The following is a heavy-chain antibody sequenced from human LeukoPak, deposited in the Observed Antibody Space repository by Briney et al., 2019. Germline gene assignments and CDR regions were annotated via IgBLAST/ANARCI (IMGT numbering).Heavy chain of an antibody. CDR1: GGSISGSSYY. V-gene: IGHV4-39*01. J-gene: IGHJ4*02. CDR3: ARLGAYSGPGDY. D-gene: IGHD5-12*01. Sequence: TSETLSLTCTVSGGSISGSSYYWGWIRQPPGKGLEWIGNIYYSGNTYYNPSLRSRVTISVDTSKNQFSLKLSSVTAADTAVYHCARLGAYSGPGDYWGQGTLVTVSS. CDR2: IYYSGNT.